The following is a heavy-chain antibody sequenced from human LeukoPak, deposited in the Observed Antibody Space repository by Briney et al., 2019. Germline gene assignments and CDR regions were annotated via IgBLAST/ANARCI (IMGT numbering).Heavy chain of an antibody. CDR1: GFTFSSYG. Sequence: GGSLRLSCAASGFTFSSYGMSWVRQAPGKGLEWVSAISGSGGSTYYADSVKGRFTISRDNSKNTLYLQMNSLRAEDTAVYYCARGRAMVIIDYWGQGTLVTVSS. J-gene: IGHJ4*02. CDR3: ARGRAMVIIDY. CDR2: ISGSGGST. V-gene: IGHV3-23*01. D-gene: IGHD5-18*01.